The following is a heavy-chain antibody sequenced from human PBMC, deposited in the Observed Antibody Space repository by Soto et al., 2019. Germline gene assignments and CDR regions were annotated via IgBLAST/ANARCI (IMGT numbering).Heavy chain of an antibody. J-gene: IGHJ6*02. D-gene: IGHD6-13*01. CDR3: ARDRMAAARYYGMDV. Sequence: SETLSLTCTVSGGSISSSSYYWGWIRQPPGKGLEWIGSIYYSGSTYYNPSLKSRVTISVDTSKNQFSLKLSSVTAADTAVYYCARDRMAAARYYGMDVWGQGTTVTVSS. CDR2: IYYSGST. V-gene: IGHV4-39*02. CDR1: GGSISSSSYY.